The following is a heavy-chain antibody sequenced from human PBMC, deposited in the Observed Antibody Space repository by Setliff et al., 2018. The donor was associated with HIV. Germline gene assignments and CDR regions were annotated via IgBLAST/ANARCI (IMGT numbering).Heavy chain of an antibody. CDR3: ARDLKYPRYGDLGY. CDR1: GYTFTNYG. Sequence: ASVKVSCKASGYTFTNYGISWVRQAPGQGLEWMGWISSYNGNTNYAQKLQGRVTMTTDTSTSTAYMELRSLRSDDTAVYYCARDLKYPRYGDLGYWGQGTLVTVS. CDR2: ISSYNGNT. V-gene: IGHV1-18*01. D-gene: IGHD4-17*01. J-gene: IGHJ4*02.